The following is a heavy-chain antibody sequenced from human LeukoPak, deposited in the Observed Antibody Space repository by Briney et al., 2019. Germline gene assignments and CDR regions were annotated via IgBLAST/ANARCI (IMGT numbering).Heavy chain of an antibody. CDR2: ISSSSAGT. CDR3: AKGSSSSRPYSFDT. J-gene: IGHJ4*02. V-gene: IGHV3-23*01. Sequence: GGSLRLSCAPSGFPFRSYVMSWVRPAPRKGLEWVSAISSSSAGTYYADSVKGRFTVSRDNAINTLYLQMNSLRVEDTAVYYCAKGSSSSRPYSFDTWGQGTLVTVSS. D-gene: IGHD6-6*01. CDR1: GFPFRSYV.